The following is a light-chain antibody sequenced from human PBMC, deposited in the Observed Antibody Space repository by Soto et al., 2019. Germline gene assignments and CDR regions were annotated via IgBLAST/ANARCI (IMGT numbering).Light chain of an antibody. J-gene: IGKJ1*01. CDR2: MAS. Sequence: DIQMTQSPSTLSASIGDRVTITCRASQSISSWLAWYQQKPGKAPKLLIYMASNLPSGVPSRFSSSGSGTEFTLTISSLQPDDFATYYCQHYDDYSRIFGQGTKVEIK. V-gene: IGKV1-5*03. CDR1: QSISSW. CDR3: QHYDDYSRI.